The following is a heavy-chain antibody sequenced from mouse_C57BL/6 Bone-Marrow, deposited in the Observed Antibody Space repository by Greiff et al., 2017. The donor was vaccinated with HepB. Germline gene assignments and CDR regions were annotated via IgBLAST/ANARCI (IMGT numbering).Heavy chain of an antibody. CDR2: ISDGGSYT. Sequence: EVKVVESGGGLVKPGGSLKLSCAASGFTFSSYAMSWVRQTPEKRLEWVATISDGGSYTYYPDNVKGRFTISRDNAKNNLYLQMSHLKSEDTAMYYCARDGYYASWFAYWGQGTLVTVSA. J-gene: IGHJ3*01. D-gene: IGHD2-3*01. CDR1: GFTFSSYA. V-gene: IGHV5-4*01. CDR3: ARDGYYASWFAY.